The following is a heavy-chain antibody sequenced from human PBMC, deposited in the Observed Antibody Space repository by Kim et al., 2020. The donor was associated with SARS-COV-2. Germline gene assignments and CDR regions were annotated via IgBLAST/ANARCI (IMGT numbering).Heavy chain of an antibody. D-gene: IGHD3-16*01. V-gene: IGHV3-9*01. Sequence: GGSLRLSCAASGFTFDDYHMHWVRQPPGKGLEWVSGISSNSDTLDYADSVKGRFTVSRDNAKNLLYLQMNNLRPDDTALYYCAKDSRGGELNHWGQGTLVTVSS. J-gene: IGHJ5*02. CDR3: AKDSRGGELNH. CDR2: ISSNSDTL. CDR1: GFTFDDYH.